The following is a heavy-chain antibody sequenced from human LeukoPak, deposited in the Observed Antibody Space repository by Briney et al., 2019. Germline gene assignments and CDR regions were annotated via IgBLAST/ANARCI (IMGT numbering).Heavy chain of an antibody. J-gene: IGHJ4*02. CDR3: AKPGVVVPAAYFDL. V-gene: IGHV3-33*06. CDR1: GFTFSSYA. CDR2: IWYDGSNK. Sequence: PGGSLRLSCAASGFTFSSYAMHWVRQAPGKGLEWVAVIWYDGSNKYYADSVKGRFTISRDNSKNTLYLQMNSLRAEDTAVYYCAKPGVVVPAAYFDLWGQGTLVTVSS. D-gene: IGHD2-2*01.